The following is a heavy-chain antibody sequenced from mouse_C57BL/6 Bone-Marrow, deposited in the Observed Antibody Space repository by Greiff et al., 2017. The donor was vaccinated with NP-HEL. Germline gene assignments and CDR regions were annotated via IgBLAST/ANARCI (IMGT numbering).Heavy chain of an antibody. D-gene: IGHD1-3*01. J-gene: IGHJ3*01. CDR2: IDPSDSYT. CDR1: GYTFTSYW. Sequence: QVQLQQPGAELVRPGTSVKLSCKASGYTFTSYWMHWVKQRPGQGLEWIGVIDPSDSYTNYNQKFKGKATLTVDTSSSTAYMQLSSLTSEDSAVYYCAEEGVNSFAYWGQGTLVTVSA. CDR3: AEEGVNSFAY. V-gene: IGHV1-59*01.